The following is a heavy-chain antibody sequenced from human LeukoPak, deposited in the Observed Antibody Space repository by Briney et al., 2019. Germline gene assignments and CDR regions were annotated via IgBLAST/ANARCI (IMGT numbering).Heavy chain of an antibody. D-gene: IGHD1-7*01. CDR2: IYTSGST. Sequence: SETLSLTCTVSGGSISSYYWSWIRQPPGKGLERIGYIYTSGSTNSNPSLKRRVTISVDTSKNQFSLKLSSVTAADTAVYYCARMDWNYGKFDYWGQGTLVTVSS. J-gene: IGHJ4*02. V-gene: IGHV4-4*09. CDR3: ARMDWNYGKFDY. CDR1: GGSISSYY.